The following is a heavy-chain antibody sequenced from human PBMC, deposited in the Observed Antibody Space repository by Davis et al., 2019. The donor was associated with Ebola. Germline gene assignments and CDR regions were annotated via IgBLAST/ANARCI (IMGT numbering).Heavy chain of an antibody. CDR3: ARGKGWLPYYHYYYMDV. J-gene: IGHJ6*03. CDR2: IHYSGST. D-gene: IGHD3-22*01. Sequence: SETLSLTCTVSGDSISSYYWSWIRQSPGKGLEWIGYIHYSGSTNNNPSLKSRVTISVDTSKNQFSLKLSSVNAADTAVYFCARGKGWLPYYHYYYMDVWGQGTMVTVSS. V-gene: IGHV4-59*01. CDR1: GDSISSYY.